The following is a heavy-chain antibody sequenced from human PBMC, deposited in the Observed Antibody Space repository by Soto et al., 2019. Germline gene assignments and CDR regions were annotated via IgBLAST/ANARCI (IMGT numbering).Heavy chain of an antibody. D-gene: IGHD6-13*01. Sequence: QVQLVESGGGVVQPGRSLRLSCAASGFTFSSYGMHWVRQAPGKGLEWVAVIWYDGSNKYYADSVKGRFTISRDNSKNTLYLQMNSLRAEDTAVYYCARGATAAAPYYFDYWGQGTLVTVSS. V-gene: IGHV3-33*01. CDR1: GFTFSSYG. J-gene: IGHJ4*02. CDR3: ARGATAAAPYYFDY. CDR2: IWYDGSNK.